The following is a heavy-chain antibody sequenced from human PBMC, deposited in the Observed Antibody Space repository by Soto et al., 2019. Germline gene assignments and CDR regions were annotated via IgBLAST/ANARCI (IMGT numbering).Heavy chain of an antibody. CDR2: INDRSSHI. Sequence: GGSLRLSCIASGLSFSDYSMNWVRQAPGKGLEWVSSINDRSSHIFYADSVKGRFTISRDNAKNSLFLQMSSLRVEDTAVYYCARFPALAIVGTDFWGRGTLVTVSS. V-gene: IGHV3-21*01. CDR1: GLSFSDYS. D-gene: IGHD3-3*02. CDR3: ARFPALAIVGTDF. J-gene: IGHJ4*02.